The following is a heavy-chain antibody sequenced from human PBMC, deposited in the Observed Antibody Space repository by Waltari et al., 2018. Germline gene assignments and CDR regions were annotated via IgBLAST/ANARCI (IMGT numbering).Heavy chain of an antibody. J-gene: IGHJ4*02. CDR3: ARGNGVPYPSPLNYFDL. V-gene: IGHV3-21*01. Sequence: EEQLVESGGGLVKPGGSLRLSCVASGFSLSRYSMNWVRQVPGSGLEWVSSISDSGSYTSSVVSLEGRFTISRDNAQNSLYLQMSTLRTDDTAVYYCARGNGVPYPSPLNYFDLWGQGTLVTVSS. CDR2: ISDSGSYT. D-gene: IGHD2-8*01. CDR1: GFSLSRYS.